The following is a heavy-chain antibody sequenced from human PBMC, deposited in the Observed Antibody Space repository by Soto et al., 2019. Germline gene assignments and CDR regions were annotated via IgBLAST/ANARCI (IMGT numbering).Heavy chain of an antibody. Sequence: SETLSLTCTVSGRSITSEGYYWSLILQLPGKGLEWIGYIYYSGSIFYNPFLKSRASISAHSSKKQFSLKLSSVTAADTAVYSCARSRLEEQHLDSWRRGTLVTVSS. CDR1: GRSITSEGYY. J-gene: IGHJ1*01. D-gene: IGHD3-3*01. V-gene: IGHV4-31*03. CDR2: IYYSGSI. CDR3: ARSRLEEQHLDS.